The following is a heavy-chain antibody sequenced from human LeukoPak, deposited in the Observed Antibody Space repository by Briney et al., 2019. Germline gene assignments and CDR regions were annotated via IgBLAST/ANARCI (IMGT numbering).Heavy chain of an antibody. Sequence: SETLSLTCTVSGGSISPSNPYWGWIRQPPGKGLEWIGTIYSSGSSYYNPSLKSRVTISVDTSKNQFSLKLSSVTAADTAVYYCARHGYKSGWYGGDFDNWGQGTLVSVSS. CDR3: ARHGYKSGWYGGDFDN. CDR1: GGSISPSNPY. J-gene: IGHJ4*02. CDR2: IYSSGSS. V-gene: IGHV4-39*01. D-gene: IGHD6-19*01.